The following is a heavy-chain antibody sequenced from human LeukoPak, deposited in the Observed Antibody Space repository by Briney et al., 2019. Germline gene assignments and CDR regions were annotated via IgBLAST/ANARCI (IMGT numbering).Heavy chain of an antibody. D-gene: IGHD2-8*01. V-gene: IGHV3-7*01. CDR1: GFTFTGYW. J-gene: IGHJ5*02. CDR2: IKQDGSDK. Sequence: GGSLRLSCAASGFTFTGYWMTWVRQAPGKGLEWVANIKQDGSDKYYVDSVKGRFTISRDNAENSLFLQMNSLRAEDTAVYYCARDQLYCSDGTCSAHNWFDPWGQGTLVTVSS. CDR3: ARDQLYCSDGTCSAHNWFDP.